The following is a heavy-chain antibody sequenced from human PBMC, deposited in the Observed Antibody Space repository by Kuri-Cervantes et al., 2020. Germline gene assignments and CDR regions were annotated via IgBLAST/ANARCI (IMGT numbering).Heavy chain of an antibody. V-gene: IGHV3-21*01. CDR2: ISSSSSYI. Sequence: GGSLRLSCAASGFTFSSYSMNWVRQAPGKGLEWVSSISSSSSYIYYADSVKGRFTISRYNAKNSLYLQMNSLSAEDTAVYYCARIVVILAGWYFDLWGRGTLVTVSS. J-gene: IGHJ2*01. CDR1: GFTFSSYS. D-gene: IGHD3-22*01. CDR3: ARIVVILAGWYFDL.